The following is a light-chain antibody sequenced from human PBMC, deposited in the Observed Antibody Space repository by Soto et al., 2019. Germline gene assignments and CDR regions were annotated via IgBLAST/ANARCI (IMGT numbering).Light chain of an antibody. J-gene: IGKJ1*01. V-gene: IGKV3-15*01. CDR1: QSVSSN. CDR3: QHYNNWPRT. Sequence: EIVMTQSPATLSVSPGERATLSCRASQSVSSNLAWYQQKPGQAPRLLIYGASTRATGIPARFSGSRSGTEFTLTISSLQSEDFAVYYCQHYNNWPRTFGQGTKVAFK. CDR2: GAS.